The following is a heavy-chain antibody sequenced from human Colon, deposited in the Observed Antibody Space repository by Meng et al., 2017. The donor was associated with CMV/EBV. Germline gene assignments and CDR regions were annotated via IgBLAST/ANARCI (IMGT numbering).Heavy chain of an antibody. Sequence: GESLKISCVASGFNFSFYEMTWVRQAPGKGLEWISYITSSGRTKYYGDSVRGRFTISRDNAKNSLYLQMNNLRAEDTAAYYCGRDRDINARGRGTLVTVSS. D-gene: IGHD3-9*01. CDR1: GFNFSFYE. CDR2: ITSSGRTK. V-gene: IGHV3-48*03. J-gene: IGHJ4*02. CDR3: GRDRDINA.